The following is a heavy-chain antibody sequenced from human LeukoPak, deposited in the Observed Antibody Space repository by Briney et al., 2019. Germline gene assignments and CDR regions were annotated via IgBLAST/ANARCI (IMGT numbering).Heavy chain of an antibody. Sequence: SETLSLTCAVSGGSISSGGYSWSWIRQPPGKGLEWIGYIYHSGSTYYNPSLKSRVTISVDRSKNQFSLKLSSVAAADTAVYYCARSDGSYYHYFDYWGQGTLVTVSS. CDR3: ARSDGSYYHYFDY. J-gene: IGHJ4*02. D-gene: IGHD1-26*01. V-gene: IGHV4-30-2*01. CDR2: IYHSGST. CDR1: GGSISSGGYS.